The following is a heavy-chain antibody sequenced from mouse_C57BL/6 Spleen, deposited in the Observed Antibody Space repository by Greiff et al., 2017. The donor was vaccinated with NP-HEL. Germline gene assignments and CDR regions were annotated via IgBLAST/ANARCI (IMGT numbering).Heavy chain of an antibody. D-gene: IGHD2-2*01. J-gene: IGHJ2*01. CDR1: GYSITSGYY. V-gene: IGHV3-6*01. CDR2: ISYDGSN. Sequence: EVKLEESGPGLVKPSQSLSLTCSVTGYSITSGYYWNWIRQFPGNKLEWMGYISYDGSNNYNPSLKNRISITRDTSKNQFFLKLNSVTTEDTATYYCARCGYGPFDYWGQGTTLTVSS. CDR3: ARCGYGPFDY.